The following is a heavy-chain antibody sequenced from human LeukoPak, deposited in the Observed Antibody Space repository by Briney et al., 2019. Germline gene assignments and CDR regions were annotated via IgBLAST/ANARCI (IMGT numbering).Heavy chain of an antibody. CDR3: ARTMTDIVATIYDY. Sequence: PGGSLRLSCAASGFPFSSYEMNWVRQAPGKGLGRVSYISSSGSTIYYADSVKGRFTISRDNAKNSLYLQMNSLRAEDTAVYYCARTMTDIVATIYDYWGQGTLVTVSS. J-gene: IGHJ4*02. CDR2: ISSSGSTI. V-gene: IGHV3-48*03. D-gene: IGHD5-12*01. CDR1: GFPFSSYE.